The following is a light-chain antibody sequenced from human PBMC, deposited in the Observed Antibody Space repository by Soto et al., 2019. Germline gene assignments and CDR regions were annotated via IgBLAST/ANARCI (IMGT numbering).Light chain of an antibody. Sequence: DGVITDATLPALVAPGQRASILCKSSQSLLHITGETFLFWYLQKPGQSPQLLIYEVSTRVSGVPDRFSGSGSGTDFTLEISRVETDDVGIYYCMQSTQITPTFGQGTRVEIK. V-gene: IGKV2D-29*02. CDR1: QSLLHITGETF. CDR3: MQSTQITPT. J-gene: IGKJ5*01. CDR2: EVS.